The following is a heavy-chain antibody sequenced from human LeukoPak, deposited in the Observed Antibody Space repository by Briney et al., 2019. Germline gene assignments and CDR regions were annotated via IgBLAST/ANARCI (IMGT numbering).Heavy chain of an antibody. V-gene: IGHV3-15*01. J-gene: IGHJ4*02. CDR1: GFTFSKAW. CDR2: IRGRSDGETA. D-gene: IGHD3-16*01. CDR3: ATGWVITDF. Sequence: GGSLRLSCTASGFTFSKAWMSWVRQAPGKGLGWVGRIRGRSDGETADYGAPVKGRFTISRDDSKNTVYLQMNSLKTEDTAVYYCATGWVITDFWGQGTLVTVSS.